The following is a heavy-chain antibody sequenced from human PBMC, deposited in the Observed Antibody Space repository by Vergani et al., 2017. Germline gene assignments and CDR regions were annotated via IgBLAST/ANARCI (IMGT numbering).Heavy chain of an antibody. CDR1: GFTFSTYA. Sequence: QVQLVESGGGVVQPGRSLRLSCAASGFTFSTYAIHWVRQAPGKGLEWVAVISYDGSNKYYADSVKGRFTISRDNSKNTLYLQMNSLRPEDTAVYYCARDSRYNWNGIGSYWGQGTLVTVSS. CDR2: ISYDGSNK. J-gene: IGHJ4*02. V-gene: IGHV3-30-3*01. D-gene: IGHD1-1*01. CDR3: ARDSRYNWNGIGSY.